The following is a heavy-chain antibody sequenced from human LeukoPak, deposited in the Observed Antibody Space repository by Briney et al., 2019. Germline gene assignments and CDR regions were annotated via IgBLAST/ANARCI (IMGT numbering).Heavy chain of an antibody. Sequence: PGGSLRLPCAASGFTFSSYGMHWVRQAPGKGLEWVAVIWSDGSNEYYADSVKGRFTISRDNSKNTLYLQMNSLRAEDTAVYYCAKEVSDIVVVPTGYYYGMDVWGQGTTVTVSS. D-gene: IGHD2-15*01. CDR1: GFTFSSYG. CDR3: AKEVSDIVVVPTGYYYGMDV. J-gene: IGHJ6*02. V-gene: IGHV3-30*02. CDR2: IWSDGSNE.